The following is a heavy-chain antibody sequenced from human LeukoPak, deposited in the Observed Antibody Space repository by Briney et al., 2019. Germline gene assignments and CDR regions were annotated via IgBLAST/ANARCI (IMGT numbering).Heavy chain of an antibody. CDR3: ARAGDNSGYADY. Sequence: PSETLSLTCAVYGGSFRGYYWSWIRQPPGKGLEWIGEINHRGSTNYNPSLKSRVTISVDTSKNQFSLRLSSVTAADTAVYYCARAGDNSGYADYWGQGTLVTVSS. CDR2: INHRGST. V-gene: IGHV4-34*01. CDR1: GGSFRGYY. D-gene: IGHD3-22*01. J-gene: IGHJ4*02.